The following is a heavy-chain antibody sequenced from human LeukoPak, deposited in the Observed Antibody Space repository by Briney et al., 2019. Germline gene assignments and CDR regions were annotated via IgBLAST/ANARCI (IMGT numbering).Heavy chain of an antibody. Sequence: TGGSLRLSCAVSGFTFSRYLMSWVRQAPGKGLEWVANIKQDGSEKYYVDSVKGRFTISRDNSKSSLYLQMNSLRAEDTAVYYCARHYDFWSGFCFDYWGQGTLVTVSS. CDR3: ARHYDFWSGFCFDY. V-gene: IGHV3-7*01. D-gene: IGHD3-3*01. J-gene: IGHJ4*02. CDR1: GFTFSRYL. CDR2: IKQDGSEK.